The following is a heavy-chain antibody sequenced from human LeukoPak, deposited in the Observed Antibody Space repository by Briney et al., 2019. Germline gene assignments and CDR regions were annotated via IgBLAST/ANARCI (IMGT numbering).Heavy chain of an antibody. CDR2: IRSKAYGGTT. Sequence: PGGSLRLSCTASGFTFGDHAMSWVRQAPGKGLEWVGFIRSKAYGGTTEYAASVKGRFTISRDDSKSIAYLQMNSLRAEDTAVYYCAREGCSGGSCYHNWFDPWGQGTLVTVSS. J-gene: IGHJ5*02. V-gene: IGHV3-49*04. CDR1: GFTFGDHA. CDR3: AREGCSGGSCYHNWFDP. D-gene: IGHD2-15*01.